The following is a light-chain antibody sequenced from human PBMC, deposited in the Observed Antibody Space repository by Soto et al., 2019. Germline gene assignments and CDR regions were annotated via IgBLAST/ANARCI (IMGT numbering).Light chain of an antibody. V-gene: IGKV1-13*02. CDR1: QDISSA. Sequence: ALQLTQSPSSLSASVGDRVTITCRASQDISSALAWYQQKPGKAPKLLIYGASSLESGVPSRFSGSGSGTDFTLTITSLQPEHFATYYCQQFNSYPVTFGQGTRLEIK. CDR3: QQFNSYPVT. CDR2: GAS. J-gene: IGKJ5*01.